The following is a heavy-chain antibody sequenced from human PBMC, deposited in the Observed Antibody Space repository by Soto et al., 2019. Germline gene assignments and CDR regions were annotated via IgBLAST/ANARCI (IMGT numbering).Heavy chain of an antibody. V-gene: IGHV1-69*02. CDR2: IIPMLGMS. Sequence: IQLVQSAGAVKRPGSSVTVSCTASGDTFSRFTLSWVRQAPGQGLEWMGRIIPMLGMSNSALKFQGRVTITADKSTNKVYMHLNSLRSDDTAVYYCATSYGSGSAHFDSWGQGTLVTVSS. CDR1: GDTFSRFT. J-gene: IGHJ4*02. CDR3: ATSYGSGSAHFDS. D-gene: IGHD3-10*01.